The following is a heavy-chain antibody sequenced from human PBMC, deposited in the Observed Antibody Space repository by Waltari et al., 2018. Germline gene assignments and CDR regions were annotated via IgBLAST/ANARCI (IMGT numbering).Heavy chain of an antibody. CDR1: GGSFSCYY. Sequence: QVQLQQWGAGLLQPSATLSLTCAVYGGSFSCYYWTWIRQPPWKGLEWIGEINHSGSTNYNPSLKSRVTISVDTSKNQFSLKLSSVTAADTAVYYCARGQLWYYYYYYGMDVWGQGTTVTVSS. J-gene: IGHJ6*02. V-gene: IGHV4-34*01. CDR2: INHSGST. CDR3: ARGQLWYYYYYYGMDV. D-gene: IGHD5-18*01.